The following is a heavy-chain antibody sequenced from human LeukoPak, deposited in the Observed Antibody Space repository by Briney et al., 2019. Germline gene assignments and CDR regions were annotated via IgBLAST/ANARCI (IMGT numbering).Heavy chain of an antibody. CDR3: AKESCSGGSCYSG. V-gene: IGHV3-23*01. CDR1: GFTFSSYA. J-gene: IGHJ4*02. D-gene: IGHD2-15*01. CDR2: ISGSGGST. Sequence: SGGSLRLSCAASGFTFSSYAMSWVRQAPGKGLEWVSSISGSGGSTYYADSVKGRFTISRDNSKNTLYLQMNSLRAEDTAVYYCAKESCSGGSCYSGWGQGTLVTVSS.